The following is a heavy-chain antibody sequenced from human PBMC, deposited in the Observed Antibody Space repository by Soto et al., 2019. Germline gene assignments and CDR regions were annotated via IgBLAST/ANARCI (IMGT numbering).Heavy chain of an antibody. CDR2: ISDGGRST. CDR1: GFRFSDYA. V-gene: IGHV3-23*01. CDR3: ERTFDFWDRYYPLDY. D-gene: IGHD3-3*01. J-gene: IGHJ4*02. Sequence: GGSLRLSCGGSGFRFSDYAMGWVRQAPGKGLEWVSFISDGGRSTYYSDSVKGRFTVSRDNSKNTVYLQLHGLRVEDTAVYFCERTFDFWDRYYPLDYWGQGTLVTVYS.